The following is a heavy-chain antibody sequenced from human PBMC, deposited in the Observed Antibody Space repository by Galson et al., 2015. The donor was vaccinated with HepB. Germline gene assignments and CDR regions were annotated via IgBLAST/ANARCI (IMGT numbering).Heavy chain of an antibody. J-gene: IGHJ6*02. CDR3: ARETTVIYYYYYGMDV. D-gene: IGHD4-17*01. Sequence: SVKVSCKASGYTFTSYAMHWVRQAPGQRLEWMGWINAGNGNTKYSQKFQGRVTITRDTSASTAYMELSSLRSEDTAVYYWARETTVIYYYYYGMDVWGQGTTVTVSS. CDR2: INAGNGNT. V-gene: IGHV1-3*01. CDR1: GYTFTSYA.